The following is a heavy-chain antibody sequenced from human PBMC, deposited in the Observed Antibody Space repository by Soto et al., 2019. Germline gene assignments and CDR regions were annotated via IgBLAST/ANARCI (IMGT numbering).Heavy chain of an antibody. CDR1: GFTFSSYG. J-gene: IGHJ6*02. CDR3: ARDNYDFWSGYRQHYYYYGMDV. Sequence: GGSLRLSCAASGFTFSSYGMHWVRQAPGKGLEWVAVIWYDGSNKYYADSVKGRFTISRDNSKNTLYLQMNSLRAEDTAVYYCARDNYDFWSGYRQHYYYYGMDVWGQGTTVTVSS. D-gene: IGHD3-3*01. V-gene: IGHV3-33*01. CDR2: IWYDGSNK.